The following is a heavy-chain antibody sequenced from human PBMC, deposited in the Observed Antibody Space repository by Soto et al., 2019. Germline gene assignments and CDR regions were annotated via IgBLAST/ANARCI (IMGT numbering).Heavy chain of an antibody. J-gene: IGHJ4*02. CDR1: GFSFSNYW. Sequence: EVQLVESGGGLVQPGGSLRLSCAASGFSFSNYWMHWVRQAPGKGLMWVSRINSGGTSAGYADSVKGRFTISRDNAKNTLYLQMSSLRAEDTAVYYCERGPLMGTVSYEDDYWGQGTLVTVSS. CDR3: ERGPLMGTVSYEDDY. CDR2: INSGGTSA. D-gene: IGHD4-17*01. V-gene: IGHV3-74*01.